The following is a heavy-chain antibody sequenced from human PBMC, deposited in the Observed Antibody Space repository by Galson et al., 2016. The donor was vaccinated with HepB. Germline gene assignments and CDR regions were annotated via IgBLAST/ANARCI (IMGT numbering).Heavy chain of an antibody. D-gene: IGHD2-2*01. V-gene: IGHV3-30*18. CDR3: AKDPYRLGNYFEY. J-gene: IGHJ4*02. CDR1: GFTFSNNG. CDR2: ISFDGSHE. Sequence: SLRLSCAASGFTFSNNGMHWVRQAPGKGLEWVAVISFDGSHECYADSVKGRFTISRDNSKNTLFLQLNSLRAEDTALYYCAKDPYRLGNYFEYWGQGTPVTVSS.